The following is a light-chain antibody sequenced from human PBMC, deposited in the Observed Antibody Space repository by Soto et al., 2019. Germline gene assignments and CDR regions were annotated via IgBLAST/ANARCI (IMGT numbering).Light chain of an antibody. CDR2: GNS. J-gene: IGLJ2*01. V-gene: IGLV1-40*01. CDR1: SCNIGAGYD. Sequence: QPVLTQAPSVSGAPGQRVTISCTGSSCNIGAGYDVHWYQQLPGTAPKLLIYGNSNRPSGVPDRFSGSKSGTSASLAITGLQAEDEADCYCQSYDSSLSGAVFGGGTKLTVL. CDR3: QSYDSSLSGAV.